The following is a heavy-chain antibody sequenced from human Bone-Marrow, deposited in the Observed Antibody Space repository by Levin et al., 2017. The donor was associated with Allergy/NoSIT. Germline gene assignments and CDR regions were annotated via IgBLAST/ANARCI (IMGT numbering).Heavy chain of an antibody. Sequence: GGSLRLSCEASGFTFSTYAMDWVRQAPGKGLEWLSYISGTGEAIYYADSVEGRFTVSRDNVKNSLILEMKNLTAEDTAVYYCAREGSFYDVLTGLYYYYYMDVWGRGATVTVSS. CDR1: GFTFSTYA. J-gene: IGHJ6*03. CDR2: ISGTGEAI. CDR3: AREGSFYDVLTGLYYYYYMDV. V-gene: IGHV3-48*03. D-gene: IGHD3-9*01.